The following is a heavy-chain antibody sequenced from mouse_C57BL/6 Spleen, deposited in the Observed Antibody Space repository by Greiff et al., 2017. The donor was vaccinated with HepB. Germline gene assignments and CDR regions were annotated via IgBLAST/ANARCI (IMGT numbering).Heavy chain of an antibody. V-gene: IGHV1-52*01. Sequence: QVQLKQPGAELVRPGSSVKLSCKASGYTFTSYWMHWVKQRPIQGLEWIGNIDPSDSETHYNQKFKDKATLTVDKSSSTAYMQLSSLTSEDSAVYYCAREGNYPYYAMDYWGQGTSVTVSS. CDR3: AREGNYPYYAMDY. J-gene: IGHJ4*01. CDR2: IDPSDSET. CDR1: GYTFTSYW. D-gene: IGHD2-1*01.